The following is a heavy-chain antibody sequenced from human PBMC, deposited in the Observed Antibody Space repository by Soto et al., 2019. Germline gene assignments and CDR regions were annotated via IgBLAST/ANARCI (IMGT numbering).Heavy chain of an antibody. D-gene: IGHD6-19*01. CDR2: IYHSGST. J-gene: IGHJ4*02. V-gene: IGHV4-30-2*01. CDR1: GGSISSGGYS. Sequence: QLQLQESGSGLVKPSQTLSLTCAVSGGSISSGGYSWSWIRQPPGKGLEWIGYIYHSGSTYYNPSLKSRVTISVDRSKNQCSLKLSSVTAADTAVYYCARGGGIAVAGTRFDYWGQGTLVTVSS. CDR3: ARGGGIAVAGTRFDY.